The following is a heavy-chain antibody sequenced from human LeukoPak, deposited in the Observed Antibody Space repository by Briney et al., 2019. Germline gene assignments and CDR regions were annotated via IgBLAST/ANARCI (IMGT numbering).Heavy chain of an antibody. CDR2: ISYDGSNK. J-gene: IGHJ4*02. CDR3: AKALRGAREVVDY. V-gene: IGHV3-30*18. Sequence: GGSLRLSCAASGFTFSSYGMHWVRQAPGKGLEWVAVISYDGSNKYYADSVKGRFTIFRDNSKNTLYLQMNGLRAEDTAVYYCAKALRGAREVVDYWGQGTLVTVSS. CDR1: GFTFSSYG. D-gene: IGHD1-26*01.